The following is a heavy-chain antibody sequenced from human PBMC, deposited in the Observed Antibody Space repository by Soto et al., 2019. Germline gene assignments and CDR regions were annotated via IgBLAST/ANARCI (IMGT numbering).Heavy chain of an antibody. Sequence: GASVKVSCKASGYTFSGYYIHCLRRAPGQVLEWMGWINPNSGGTNYAQKFQGRVTVTRDTPTSTAYMELSRLTSDDTAVYYCARSLTEGYCTITGCYTRPLYGMDVWGQGTTVTVSS. D-gene: IGHD2-2*02. CDR1: GYTFSGYY. CDR3: ARSLTEGYCTITGCYTRPLYGMDV. V-gene: IGHV1-2*02. J-gene: IGHJ6*02. CDR2: INPNSGGT.